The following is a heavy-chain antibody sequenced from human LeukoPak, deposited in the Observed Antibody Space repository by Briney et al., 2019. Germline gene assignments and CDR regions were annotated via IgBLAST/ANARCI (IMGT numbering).Heavy chain of an antibody. V-gene: IGHV4-30-4*01. D-gene: IGHD3-10*01. CDR2: ISYSGNT. Sequence: SETLSLTCTVSGGSISSSSYYWSWIRQPPGKGLEWIGYISYSGNTYYNPSLKSRVTISVDTSKNQFSLKLSSVTVADTAVYYCARDRKYGSESLRRLDYWGQGTLVTVSS. CDR1: GGSISSSSYY. CDR3: ARDRKYGSESLRRLDY. J-gene: IGHJ4*02.